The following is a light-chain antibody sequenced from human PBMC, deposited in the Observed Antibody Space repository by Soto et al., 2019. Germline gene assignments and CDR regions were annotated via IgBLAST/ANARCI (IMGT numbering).Light chain of an antibody. CDR1: QSVSSS. Sequence: EIVMTQSPATLSVSPGERATLSCRASQSVSSSVAWYQQKPGQAPRLLLYGASTRATGIPARFSGSGSGTEFTLTISSLQAEDVAVYYCQQYLSTPLTFGGGTKVDIK. CDR2: GAS. CDR3: QQYLSTPLT. J-gene: IGKJ4*01. V-gene: IGKV3-15*01.